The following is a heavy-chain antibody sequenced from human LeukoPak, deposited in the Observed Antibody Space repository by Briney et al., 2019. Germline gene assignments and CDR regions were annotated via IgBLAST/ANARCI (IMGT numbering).Heavy chain of an antibody. D-gene: IGHD2-21*01. CDR3: ARRRGRFLTYCGTECYSGYDQ. CDR1: GDSISSSESH. Sequence: SETLSLTCSVSGDSISSSESHWGWIRQTPGKGLEWIESMSYSGSTYYNPSLQSRVSISIDTSRNQFSLKLNSVTAADTAMYYCARRRGRFLTYCGTECYSGYDQWGQGALVAVAS. J-gene: IGHJ4*02. V-gene: IGHV4-39*07. CDR2: MSYSGST.